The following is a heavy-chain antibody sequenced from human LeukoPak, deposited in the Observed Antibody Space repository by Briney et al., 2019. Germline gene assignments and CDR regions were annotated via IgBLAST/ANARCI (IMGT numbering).Heavy chain of an antibody. D-gene: IGHD3-3*01. V-gene: IGHV4-59*01. J-gene: IGHJ4*02. Sequence: SETLSLTCTVSGGSISSYYWSWIRQPPGKGLEWIGYIYYSGSTNYNPSLKSRVTISVDTSKNQFSLKLSSVTAADTAVYYCARDRSEFDYWGQGTLVTVSA. CDR2: IYYSGST. CDR3: ARDRSEFDY. CDR1: GGSISSYY.